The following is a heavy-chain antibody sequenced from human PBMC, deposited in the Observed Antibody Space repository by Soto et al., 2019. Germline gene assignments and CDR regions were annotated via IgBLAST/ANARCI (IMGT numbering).Heavy chain of an antibody. Sequence: GGSLRISCASSGCTFSTYIVNWVRQAPGKGLEWVSSVSSSSTYIYYADSVKGRFTISRDNAKNSLYLQMNSLRAEDTAVYYCARDLKPSTAVTLVVDCWGQGTLVTVSS. CDR1: GCTFSTYI. D-gene: IGHD4-4*01. J-gene: IGHJ4*02. V-gene: IGHV3-21*01. CDR2: VSSSSTYI. CDR3: ARDLKPSTAVTLVVDC.